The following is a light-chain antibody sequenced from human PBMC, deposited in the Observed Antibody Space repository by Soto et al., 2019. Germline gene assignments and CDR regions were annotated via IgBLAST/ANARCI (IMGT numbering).Light chain of an antibody. CDR1: SSDLGGLNY. J-gene: IGLJ3*02. CDR2: KVD. CDR3: SSYTTVPSPQWV. V-gene: IGLV2-14*01. Sequence: QSALTQPASVSGSPGQSITIPCSGRSSDLGGLNYVSWYQQHPGKVPKLIIYKVDNRPSGISDRFSASKSGNTASLTISGLLAEDEAHYYCSSYTTVPSPQWVFAGGTQLTVL.